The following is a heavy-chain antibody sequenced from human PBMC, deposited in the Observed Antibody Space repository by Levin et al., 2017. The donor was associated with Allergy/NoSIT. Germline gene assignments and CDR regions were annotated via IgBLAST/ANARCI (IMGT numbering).Heavy chain of an antibody. Sequence: ASVKVSCKASGYTFTGYYMHWVRQAPGQGLEWMGRINPNSGGTNYAQKFQGRVTMTRDTSISTAYMELSRLRSDDTAVYYCAALERGSGSDYKVYYMDVWGKGTTVTVSS. CDR1: GYTFTGYY. D-gene: IGHD3-10*01. V-gene: IGHV1-2*06. CDR2: INPNSGGT. CDR3: AALERGSGSDYKVYYMDV. J-gene: IGHJ6*03.